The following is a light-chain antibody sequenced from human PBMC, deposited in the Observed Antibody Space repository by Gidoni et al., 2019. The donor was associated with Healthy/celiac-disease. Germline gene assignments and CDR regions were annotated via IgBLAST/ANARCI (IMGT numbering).Light chain of an antibody. V-gene: IGKV1-39*01. CDR3: QQSYSTPR. CDR1: QSISSY. CDR2: AAS. Sequence: DIQMTQSPSSLSASVGDRVTITCRASQSISSYLNWYQQKPGKAPKLLIYAASSLQSGVPSRFSGSGSGTDFTHTISSLQPEDFATYYCQQSYSTPRFGQGTKLEIK. J-gene: IGKJ2*03.